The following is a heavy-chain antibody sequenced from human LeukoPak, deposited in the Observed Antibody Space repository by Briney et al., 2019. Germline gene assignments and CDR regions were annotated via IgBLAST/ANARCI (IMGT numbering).Heavy chain of an antibody. CDR3: ARGTKILAVVVPAGYYYYYMDV. Sequence: SQTLSLTCAISGDSVSSNSAAWNWIRQSPSRGLEWLGRTYYRSKWYNDYAVSVKSRITINPDTSKNQFSLQLNSVTPEDTAVYYCARGTKILAVVVPAGYYYYYMDVWGKGTTVTISS. V-gene: IGHV6-1*01. CDR2: TYYRSKWYN. J-gene: IGHJ6*03. CDR1: GDSVSSNSAA. D-gene: IGHD2-2*01.